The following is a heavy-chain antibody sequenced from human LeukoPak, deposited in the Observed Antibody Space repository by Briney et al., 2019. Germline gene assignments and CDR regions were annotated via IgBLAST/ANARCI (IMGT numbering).Heavy chain of an antibody. J-gene: IGHJ4*02. CDR1: GYTFTSYG. CDR3: ATEDYDILTGYYFDY. V-gene: IGHV1-18*01. Sequence: ASVKVSCKASGYTFTSYGISWVRQAPGQGLEWMGWISAYNGNTNYAQKFQGRVTMTEDTSTDTAYMELSSLRSEDTAVYYCATEDYDILTGYYFDYWGQGTLVTVSS. CDR2: ISAYNGNT. D-gene: IGHD3-9*01.